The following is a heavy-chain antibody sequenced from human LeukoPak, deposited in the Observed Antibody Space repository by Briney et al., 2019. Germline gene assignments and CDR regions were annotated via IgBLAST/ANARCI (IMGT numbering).Heavy chain of an antibody. CDR1: GGSVSSDSYF. V-gene: IGHV4-61*01. Sequence: SETLSLTCTASGGSVSSDSYFWSWIRQPPGRGLEWIGYIYYSGSTNYNPSLKSRVTISVDTSKNQFSLKLSSVTAADTAVYYCARHGSSWYLIDYWGQGTLVTVSS. CDR2: IYYSGST. D-gene: IGHD6-13*01. CDR3: ARHGSSWYLIDY. J-gene: IGHJ4*02.